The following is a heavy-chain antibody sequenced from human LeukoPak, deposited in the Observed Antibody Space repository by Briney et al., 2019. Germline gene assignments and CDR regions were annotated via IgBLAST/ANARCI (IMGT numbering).Heavy chain of an antibody. CDR2: IYYSGST. V-gene: IGHV4-39*01. Sequence: SETLSLTCTVSGASISSSSYYWGWIRQPPGKGLEWIGSIYYSGSTYYNPSLKSRVTISVDTSKNQFSLKLSSVTAADTAVYYCARRRAVGMATRSVDYWGQGTLVTVSS. D-gene: IGHD5-24*01. CDR3: ARRRAVGMATRSVDY. J-gene: IGHJ4*02. CDR1: GASISSSSYY.